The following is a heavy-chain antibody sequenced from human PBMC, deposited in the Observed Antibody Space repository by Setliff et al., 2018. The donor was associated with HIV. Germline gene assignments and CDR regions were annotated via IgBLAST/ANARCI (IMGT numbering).Heavy chain of an antibody. J-gene: IGHJ4*02. Sequence: SETLSLTCAVSGGSISSSNWWSWVRQSPGKGLEWIGVIYYRGSAYYNLSLQSRVTLSVDTSKNSFSLHLTSVTAADTAVYFCARARGPPLPVLDFWGPGTLVTVSS. V-gene: IGHV4-4*02. CDR2: IYYRGSA. CDR1: GGSISSSNW. D-gene: IGHD3-10*01. CDR3: ARARGPPLPVLDF.